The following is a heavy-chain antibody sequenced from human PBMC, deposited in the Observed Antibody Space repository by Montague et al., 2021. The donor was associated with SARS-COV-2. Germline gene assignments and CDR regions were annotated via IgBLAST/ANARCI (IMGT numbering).Heavy chain of an antibody. V-gene: IGHV4-34*01. J-gene: IGHJ4*02. CDR3: ARGRYGGAAY. Sequence: SETLSLTCAVYGGSFSGYYWGWIRQPPGKGLEWIGEINPSGGTNXNPSRESRVTISADTSKKQFSLKFSSVSAADTAVYYCARGRYGGAAYWGQGTLVTVTS. CDR1: GGSFSGYY. CDR2: INPSGGT. D-gene: IGHD1-26*01.